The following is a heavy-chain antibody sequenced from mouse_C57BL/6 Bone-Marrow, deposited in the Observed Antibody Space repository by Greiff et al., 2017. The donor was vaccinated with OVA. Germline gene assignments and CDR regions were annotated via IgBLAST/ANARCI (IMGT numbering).Heavy chain of an antibody. D-gene: IGHD2-12*01. CDR1: GFTFSDYY. CDR2: ISNGGGST. Sequence: DVKLEESGGGLVQPGGSLKLSCAASGFTFSDYYMYWVRQTPEKRLEWVAYISNGGGSTYYPDTVKGRFTISRDNAKNTLYLQMSRLKSEDTAMYYCARPRQGWFAYWGQGTLVTVSA. J-gene: IGHJ3*01. V-gene: IGHV5-12*01. CDR3: ARPRQGWFAY.